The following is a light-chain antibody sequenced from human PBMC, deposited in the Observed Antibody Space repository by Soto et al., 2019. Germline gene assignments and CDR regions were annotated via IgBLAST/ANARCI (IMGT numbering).Light chain of an antibody. CDR1: PPRLHIAGVAF. J-gene: IGKJ5*01. Sequence: MAPSRVSVSVSVGPPASITCKSSPPRLHIAGVAFLSWYLQRPGQSPQLLIYEVSTRVSGVPDRFSGSGSGTDFALEISRVETDDVGIYYCMQSTQLPTTFGQGTRLEIK. V-gene: IGKV2D-29*02. CDR2: EVS. CDR3: MQSTQLPTT.